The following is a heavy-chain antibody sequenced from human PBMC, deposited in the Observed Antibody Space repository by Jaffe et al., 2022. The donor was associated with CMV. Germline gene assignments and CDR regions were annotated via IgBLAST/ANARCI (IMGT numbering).Heavy chain of an antibody. V-gene: IGHV4-31*03. D-gene: IGHD3-10*01. CDR2: IFASEDT. Sequence: QVQLQESGPGLLKPSQTLSLTCTVSGGSISGGGYYWSWFRQHSGKGPEWIGYIFASEDTYNPSLKSRLTISLDMSKNQFSLNLNYVTAADTAVYFCARGQYRGHYFDIWGPGTLVTVSS. CDR3: ARGQYRGHYFDI. J-gene: IGHJ4*02. CDR1: GGSISGGGYY.